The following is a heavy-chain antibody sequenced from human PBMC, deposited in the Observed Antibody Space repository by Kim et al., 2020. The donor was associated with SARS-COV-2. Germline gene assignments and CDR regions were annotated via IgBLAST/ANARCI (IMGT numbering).Heavy chain of an antibody. J-gene: IGHJ1*01. CDR3: ARDLSAVAGGYFQH. Sequence: ADSVKGRFTISRDNSKNTLYLQMNSLRAEDTAVYYCARDLSAVAGGYFQHWGQGTLVTVSS. D-gene: IGHD6-19*01. V-gene: IGHV3-30*01.